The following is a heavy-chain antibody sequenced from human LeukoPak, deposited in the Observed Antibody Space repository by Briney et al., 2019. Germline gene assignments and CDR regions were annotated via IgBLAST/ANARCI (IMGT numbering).Heavy chain of an antibody. CDR2: MYYSGGT. D-gene: IGHD1-26*01. Sequence: SETLSLTCTVSGGSISSSSSYWGWIRQPPGKGREWIVSMYYSGGTYYNPSLKSRVTISVDTSKNQFSLKLSSVTAADTAVYYCARHERVVGVGPTTLDYWGQGTLVTVSS. V-gene: IGHV4-39*01. CDR1: GGSISSSSSY. CDR3: ARHERVVGVGPTTLDY. J-gene: IGHJ4*02.